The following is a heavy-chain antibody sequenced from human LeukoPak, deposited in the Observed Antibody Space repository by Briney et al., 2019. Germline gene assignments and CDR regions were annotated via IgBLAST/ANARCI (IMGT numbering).Heavy chain of an antibody. CDR1: GFTFSSYS. CDR2: ISPSGDIT. D-gene: IGHD2/OR15-2a*01. CDR3: AKGRNTFGANDY. J-gene: IGHJ4*02. V-gene: IGHV3-23*01. Sequence: GGSLRLSCAGSGFTFSSYSMNWVRQAPGKGLEWVSGISPSGDITYYADSVKGRFTISRDNSKNTLYLQMNSLRAEDTAVYYCAKGRNTFGANDYWGQGTLVTVSS.